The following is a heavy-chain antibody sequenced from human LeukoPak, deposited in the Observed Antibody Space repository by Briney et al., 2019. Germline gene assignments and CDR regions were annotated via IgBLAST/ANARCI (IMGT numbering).Heavy chain of an antibody. CDR1: GGSISSGDYY. CDR2: IYYSGST. CDR3: ARDHDYGDYVRAFDI. D-gene: IGHD4-17*01. J-gene: IGHJ3*02. Sequence: SQTLSLTCTVSGGSISSGDYYWSWIRQPPGKGLEWIGYIYYSGSTYYNPSLKSRVTISVDTSKNQFSLKLSSVTAADTAVYYCARDHDYGDYVRAFDIWGQGTMVTVSS. V-gene: IGHV4-30-4*01.